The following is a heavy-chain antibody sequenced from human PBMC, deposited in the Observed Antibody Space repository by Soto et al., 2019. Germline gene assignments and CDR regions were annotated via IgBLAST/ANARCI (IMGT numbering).Heavy chain of an antibody. D-gene: IGHD3-10*01. CDR3: ARGSYYGSGSYYRGFDP. CDR2: IYHSGST. Sequence: PSETLSLTCAVSGGSISTTNWWSWVRLPPGEGLEWIGEIYHSGSTNYNPSLQSRVTISIDKSKNQFSLKLSSVTAADTALYYCARGSYYGSGSYYRGFDPWGQGTLVTVPS. CDR1: GGSISTTNW. J-gene: IGHJ5*02. V-gene: IGHV4-4*02.